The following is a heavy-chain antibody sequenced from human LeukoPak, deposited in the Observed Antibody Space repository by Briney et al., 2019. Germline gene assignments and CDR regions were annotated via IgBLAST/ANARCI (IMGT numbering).Heavy chain of an antibody. J-gene: IGHJ4*02. D-gene: IGHD2-2*01. CDR3: AKDMEGEALPAAAFDY. CDR2: ISWNSGSI. Sequence: PGRSLRLSCAASGFTFDDYAMHWVRQAPGKGLEWVSGISWNSGSIGYADSVKGRFTISRDNAKNSLYLQMNSLRAEDMALYYCAKDMEGEALPAAAFDYWGQGTLVTVSS. V-gene: IGHV3-9*03. CDR1: GFTFDDYA.